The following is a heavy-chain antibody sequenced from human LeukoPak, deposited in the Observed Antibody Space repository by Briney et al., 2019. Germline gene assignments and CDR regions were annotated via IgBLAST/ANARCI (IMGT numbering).Heavy chain of an antibody. Sequence: RTSETLSLTCTVSGGSISSSNYYWGWIRQPPGKGLEWIGSISYGGSTYYNPSLKSRVTISVDTSKNQFSLKLSSVTAADTAVYYCARSQPFTTYDYWGQGTLVTVSS. J-gene: IGHJ4*02. CDR1: GGSISSSNYY. D-gene: IGHD3-3*01. CDR2: ISYGGST. CDR3: ARSQPFTTYDY. V-gene: IGHV4-39*07.